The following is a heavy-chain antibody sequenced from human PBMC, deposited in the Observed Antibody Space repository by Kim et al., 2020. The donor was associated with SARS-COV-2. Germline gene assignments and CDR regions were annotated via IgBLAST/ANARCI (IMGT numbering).Heavy chain of an antibody. CDR1: GYSFTTYW. Sequence: GESLKISCKGSGYSFTTYWIVWVRQMSGKGLEWMGIIYPGDSDTRYSPSFQGQVTISADKSITTAYLQWSSLKASDTAMYYCARRDSSGWYTFDYWGQGTLVTVSS. CDR3: ARRDSSGWYTFDY. J-gene: IGHJ4*02. V-gene: IGHV5-51*01. D-gene: IGHD6-13*01. CDR2: IYPGDSDT.